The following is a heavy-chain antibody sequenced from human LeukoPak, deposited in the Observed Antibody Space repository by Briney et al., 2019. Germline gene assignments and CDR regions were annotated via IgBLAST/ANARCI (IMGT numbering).Heavy chain of an antibody. Sequence: SETLSLTCTVSGASISSGGYYWSWIRQHPGKGLEWIGYIYYSGSTYHNPSLKSRVSISLDTSKNQFSLELSSVTAADTAVYYWAGGLGELGVWGQGTLVTVSS. CDR2: IYYSGST. CDR3: AGGLGELGV. V-gene: IGHV4-31*08. D-gene: IGHD3-16*01. J-gene: IGHJ4*02. CDR1: GASISSGGYY.